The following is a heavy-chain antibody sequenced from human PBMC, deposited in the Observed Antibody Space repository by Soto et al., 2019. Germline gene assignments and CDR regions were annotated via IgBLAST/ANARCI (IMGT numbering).Heavy chain of an antibody. CDR2: IYDSGSS. CDR3: AREKGYISGPKNFDH. J-gene: IGHJ4*02. D-gene: IGHD5-12*01. V-gene: IGHV4-30-4*01. Sequence: PSETLSLTCTVSGASISSGDYFWSWIRQSPGKGLEWIGYIYDSGSSYYNPSLKSRVTMSVDTSKNQFSLKLSSVTAADTAVYYCAREKGYISGPKNFDHCGQRTLVTVSS. CDR1: GASISSGDYF.